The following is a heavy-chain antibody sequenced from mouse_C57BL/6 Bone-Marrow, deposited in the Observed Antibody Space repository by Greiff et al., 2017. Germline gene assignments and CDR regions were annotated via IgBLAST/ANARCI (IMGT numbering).Heavy chain of an antibody. CDR3: ARNFAYFDY. CDR2: INPYNGGT. Sequence: EVHLVESGPVLVKPGASVKMSCKASGYTFTDYYMNWVKQSHGKSLEWIGVINPYNGGTSYNQKFKGKATLTVDKSSSTAYMELNSLTSEDSAVYYCARNFAYFDYWGQGTTLTVSS. J-gene: IGHJ2*01. V-gene: IGHV1-19*01. CDR1: GYTFTDYY.